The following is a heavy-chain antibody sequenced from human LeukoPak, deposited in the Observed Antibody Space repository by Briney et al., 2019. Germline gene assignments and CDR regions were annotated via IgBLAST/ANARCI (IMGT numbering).Heavy chain of an antibody. V-gene: IGHV1-18*04. Sequence: ASVKVSCKASGYTFTSYGISWVRQAPGQGLEWMGWISAYNGNTNYAQKLQGRVTMTTDTSTSTAYMELRGLRSDDTAVYYCARVKYYDILTGPDYWGQGTLVTVSS. D-gene: IGHD3-9*01. CDR3: ARVKYYDILTGPDY. CDR2: ISAYNGNT. CDR1: GYTFTSYG. J-gene: IGHJ4*02.